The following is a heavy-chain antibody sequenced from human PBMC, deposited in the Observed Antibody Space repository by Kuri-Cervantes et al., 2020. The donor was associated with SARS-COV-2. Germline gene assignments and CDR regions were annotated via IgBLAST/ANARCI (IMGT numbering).Heavy chain of an antibody. CDR2: ISSNGDTT. Sequence: GESLKISCAASGFTFSSYWMSWVRQAPGKGLEYVSAISSNGDTTYYADSVKGRFTISIDNSKKNLYLQMSSLIAEDTAVYYCVKVRSYYASGACDCWGQGTPVTVSS. J-gene: IGHJ4*02. CDR1: GFTFSSYW. CDR3: VKVRSYYASGACDC. D-gene: IGHD3-10*01. V-gene: IGHV3-64D*06.